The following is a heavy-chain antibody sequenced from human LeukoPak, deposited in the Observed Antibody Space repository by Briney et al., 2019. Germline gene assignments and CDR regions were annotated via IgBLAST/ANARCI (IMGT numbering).Heavy chain of an antibody. CDR1: GYSISSGYY. CDR2: IYTRGST. Sequence: ASETLSLTCTVSGYSISSGYYWGWIRQPAGKGLEWIGRIYTRGSTNYNPSLKSRVSMSVDTSKKQFSLKLSSVTAADTAVYYCARLSSSWYQDWYFDLWGRGTLVTVSS. V-gene: IGHV4-4*07. J-gene: IGHJ2*01. D-gene: IGHD6-13*01. CDR3: ARLSSSWYQDWYFDL.